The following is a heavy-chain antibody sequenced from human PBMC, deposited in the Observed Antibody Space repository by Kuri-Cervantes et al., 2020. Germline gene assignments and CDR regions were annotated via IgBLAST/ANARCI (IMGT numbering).Heavy chain of an antibody. CDR3: ARWTTGNWFDP. CDR2: IIPIFGTA. J-gene: IGHJ5*02. D-gene: IGHD1-14*01. CDR1: GGTLSSYA. Sequence: SVKVSCKASGGTLSSYAISWVRQAPGQGLEWMGGIIPIFGTANYAQKFQGRVTITADKSTSTAYMELSSLRSDDTAVYYCARWTTGNWFDPWGQGTLVTVSS. V-gene: IGHV1-69*06.